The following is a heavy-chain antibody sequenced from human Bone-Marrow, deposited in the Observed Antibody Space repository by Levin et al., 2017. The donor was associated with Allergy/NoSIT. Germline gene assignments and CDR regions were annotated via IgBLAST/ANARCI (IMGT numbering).Heavy chain of an antibody. CDR1: GFTFGDYA. D-gene: IGHD3-10*01. Sequence: GGSLRLSCTASGFTFGDYAMSWFRQAPGKGLEWVGFIRSKAYGGTTEYAASVKGRFTISRDDSKSIAYLQMNSLKTEDTAVYYCTRERGAVLWVGGPYYMDVWGKGTTVTVSS. CDR3: TRERGAVLWVGGPYYMDV. J-gene: IGHJ6*03. CDR2: IRSKAYGGTT. V-gene: IGHV3-49*03.